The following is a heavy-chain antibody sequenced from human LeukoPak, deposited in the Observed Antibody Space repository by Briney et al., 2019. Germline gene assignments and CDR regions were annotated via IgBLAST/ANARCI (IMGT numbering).Heavy chain of an antibody. CDR2: IKSDGSEK. CDR3: VRGGVTGGRFDF. Sequence: PGGSLRLSCAVSGFAFSTYWMSWARQAPGKRLEWVAKIKSDGSEKYYVDSVKGRFTVSRDNAENSLYLQMNSLRVEDTAVYYCVRGGVTGGRFDFWGQGTLVTVSS. D-gene: IGHD7-27*01. J-gene: IGHJ4*02. V-gene: IGHV3-7*01. CDR1: GFAFSTYW.